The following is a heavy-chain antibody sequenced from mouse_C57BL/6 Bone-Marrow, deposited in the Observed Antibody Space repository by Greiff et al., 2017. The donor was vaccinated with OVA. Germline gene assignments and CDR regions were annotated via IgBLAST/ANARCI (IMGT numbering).Heavy chain of an antibody. CDR2: INPNYGTT. D-gene: IGHD1-1*01. J-gene: IGHJ2*01. V-gene: IGHV1-39*01. CDR1: GYSFTDYI. CDR3: ASGGITTVVARGYFDY. Sequence: VQLQQSGPELVKPGASVKISCKASGYSFTDYIMNWVKQSNGKSLEWIGVINPNYGTTSYNQKFKGKATLTVDQSSSTAYMQLNSLTSEDSAVYYCASGGITTVVARGYFDYWGQGTTLAVSS.